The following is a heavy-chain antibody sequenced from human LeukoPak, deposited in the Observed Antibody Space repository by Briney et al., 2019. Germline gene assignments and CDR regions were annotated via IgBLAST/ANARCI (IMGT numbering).Heavy chain of an antibody. V-gene: IGHV4-34*01. J-gene: IGHJ2*01. CDR1: DGSFSGYY. CDR3: ARGGRGGPGARIAARSWCFDF. Sequence: PSETLSLTCAVYDGSFSGYYWSWIRQPPGKGLEWIGEINHSGGANYNPSLQSRVTISIDTSKSQFSLKLSSVTAADTAVYYCARGGRGGPGARIAARSWCFDFWGRGTLVTVSS. D-gene: IGHD6-6*01. CDR2: INHSGGA.